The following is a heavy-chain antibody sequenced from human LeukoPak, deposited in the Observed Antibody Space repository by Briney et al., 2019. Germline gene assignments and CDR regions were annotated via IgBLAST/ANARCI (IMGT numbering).Heavy chain of an antibody. Sequence: SETLSLTCTVSGGSINSYYWSWIRQPPGKGLEWIGYIYYSGSTNYNPSLKSRVTISVDTSKNQFSLKLSSVTAADTAVYYCARDSSWTPLYYYYGMDVWGQGTTVTVSS. J-gene: IGHJ6*02. CDR1: GGSINSYY. CDR3: ARDSSWTPLYYYYGMDV. D-gene: IGHD6-13*01. V-gene: IGHV4-59*12. CDR2: IYYSGST.